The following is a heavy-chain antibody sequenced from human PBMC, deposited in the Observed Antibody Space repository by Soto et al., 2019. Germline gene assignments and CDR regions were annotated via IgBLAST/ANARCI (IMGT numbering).Heavy chain of an antibody. Sequence: QVQLQQWGAGLLKPSETLSLTCAVYGGSFSGYYWSWIRQPPGKGLEWIGEINHSASANYNPSLNSRVTISVDTSKNQFSLKLSSLTAADTAVYYCARASGTYYDFWSGYRPGEGPYYFDYWGQGTLVTVSS. D-gene: IGHD3-3*01. CDR1: GGSFSGYY. V-gene: IGHV4-34*01. CDR2: INHSASA. CDR3: ARASGTYYDFWSGYRPGEGPYYFDY. J-gene: IGHJ4*02.